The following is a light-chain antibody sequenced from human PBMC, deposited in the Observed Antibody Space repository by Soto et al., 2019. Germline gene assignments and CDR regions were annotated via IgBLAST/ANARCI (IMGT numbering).Light chain of an antibody. Sequence: HSALTQPPSASGSPGQSVTISCTGTSNDVGRYDYVSWYQQHPGKAPKLMIYDVTKRPSGVPDRFSGSKSGNTASLTVSGLQAEDEADYYCSSYAGSNNLVFGGGTKLTVL. CDR3: SSYAGSNNLV. CDR2: DVT. J-gene: IGLJ2*01. V-gene: IGLV2-8*01. CDR1: SNDVGRYDY.